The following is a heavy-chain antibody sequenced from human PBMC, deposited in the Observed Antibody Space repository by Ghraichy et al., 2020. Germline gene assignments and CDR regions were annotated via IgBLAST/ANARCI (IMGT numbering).Heavy chain of an antibody. J-gene: IGHJ6*03. Sequence: SQTLSLTCAVSGGSVSSGSYYWAWIRQPPGKRLEWIGHIYYTGSTRYNPSLKSRVTISGDTSKNQFSLKVSSVNAADTAVYYCARGYSDSTDRQYHYYMDVWGKGTMVTVSS. CDR3: ARGYSDSTDRQYHYYMDV. CDR2: IYYTGST. D-gene: IGHD3-22*01. CDR1: GGSVSSGSYY. V-gene: IGHV4-61*01.